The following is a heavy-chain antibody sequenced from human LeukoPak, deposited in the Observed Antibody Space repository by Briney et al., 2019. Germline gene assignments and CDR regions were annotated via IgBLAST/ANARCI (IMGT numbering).Heavy chain of an antibody. CDR1: GGSISSYY. D-gene: IGHD5-12*01. Sequence: SETLSLTCTVSGGSISSYYWSWIRQPPGKGLEWIGYIYYSGSTYYNPSLKSRVTISIDTSKNQFSLKLSSVTAADTAVYYCAREVANWFDPWGQGILVTVSS. V-gene: IGHV4-59*12. CDR3: AREVANWFDP. J-gene: IGHJ5*02. CDR2: IYYSGST.